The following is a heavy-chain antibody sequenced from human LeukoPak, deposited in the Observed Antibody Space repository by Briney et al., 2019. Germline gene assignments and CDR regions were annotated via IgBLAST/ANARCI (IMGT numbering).Heavy chain of an antibody. CDR3: AKEDYDFWSGYQQALDY. Sequence: GGSLRLSCAASGFTFSSYGMHWVRQAPGKGLEWVAVISYDGSNKYYADSVKSRFTISRDNSKNTLYLQMNSLRAEDTAVYYCAKEDYDFWSGYQQALDYWGQGTLVTVSS. V-gene: IGHV3-30*18. CDR2: ISYDGSNK. D-gene: IGHD3-3*01. J-gene: IGHJ4*02. CDR1: GFTFSSYG.